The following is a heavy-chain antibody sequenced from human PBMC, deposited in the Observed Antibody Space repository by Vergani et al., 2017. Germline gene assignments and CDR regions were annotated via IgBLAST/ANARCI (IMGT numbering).Heavy chain of an antibody. V-gene: IGHV4-59*01. CDR2: IYYSGST. CDR1: GGSISSYY. CDR3: ARDYHHGGSGWTNWFDP. J-gene: IGHJ5*02. D-gene: IGHD6-19*01. Sequence: QVQLQESGPGLVKPSETLSLTCTVSGGSISSYYWSWIRQHPGKGLEWIGYIYYSGSTNYNPSLKSRVTISGDTSKNKFSLKLSSVTAADTAVYYCARDYHHGGSGWTNWFDPWGQGRLV.